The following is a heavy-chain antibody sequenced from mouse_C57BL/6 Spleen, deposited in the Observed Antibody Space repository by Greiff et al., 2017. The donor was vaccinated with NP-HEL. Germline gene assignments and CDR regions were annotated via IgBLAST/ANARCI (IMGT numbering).Heavy chain of an antibody. Sequence: VQLQESGAELMKPGASVKLSCKATGYTFTGYWIEWVKQRPGHGLEWIGEILPGSGSTNYTEKFKGKATFTADTSSNTAYMQLSSLTTEDSAIYYCASRFAYWGQGTLVTVSA. CDR3: ASRFAY. CDR2: ILPGSGST. CDR1: GYTFTGYW. J-gene: IGHJ3*01. V-gene: IGHV1-9*01.